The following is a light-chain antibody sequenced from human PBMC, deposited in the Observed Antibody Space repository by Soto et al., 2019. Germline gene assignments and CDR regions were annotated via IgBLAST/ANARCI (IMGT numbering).Light chain of an antibody. CDR3: QQYGSSPRFT. J-gene: IGKJ3*01. CDR2: GAS. Sequence: EIVLTQSPGTLSLSPGERATLSCRASQSVSSSYLAWYHQKPGQAPRLLIYGASSRATGIPDRFSGSGSGTDCTLTISRLEPEDFAVYYCQQYGSSPRFTFGPGTKVDIK. V-gene: IGKV3-20*01. CDR1: QSVSSSY.